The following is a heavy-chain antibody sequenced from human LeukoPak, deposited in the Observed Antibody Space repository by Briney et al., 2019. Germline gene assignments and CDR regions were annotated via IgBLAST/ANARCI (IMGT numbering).Heavy chain of an antibody. Sequence: GGSLKLSCAASGFTFSSYGFNWVRQAPGKGLEWVSSIGPTDTDRYYADSVRGRVTISRDNAKNSTYLQMDSLRYEDTAVYYCATEAIGRHYDYWGQGTLLTVSS. J-gene: IGHJ4*02. CDR2: IGPTDTDR. CDR1: GFTFSSYG. V-gene: IGHV3-21*01. CDR3: ATEAIGRHYDY.